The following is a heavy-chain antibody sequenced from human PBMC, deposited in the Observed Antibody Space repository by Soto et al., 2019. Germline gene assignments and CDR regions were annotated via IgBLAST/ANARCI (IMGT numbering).Heavy chain of an antibody. V-gene: IGHV1-69*06. J-gene: IGHJ3*02. Sequence: ASVKVSCKASGGTFSSYAISWVRQAPGQGLEWMGGIIPIFGTANYAQKFQGRVTITADKSTSTAYMELSSLRSEDTAVYYCARLVDSRVDYGPPDAFDIWGQGTMVTVSS. CDR1: GGTFSSYA. CDR3: ARLVDSRVDYGPPDAFDI. CDR2: IIPIFGTA. D-gene: IGHD3-22*01.